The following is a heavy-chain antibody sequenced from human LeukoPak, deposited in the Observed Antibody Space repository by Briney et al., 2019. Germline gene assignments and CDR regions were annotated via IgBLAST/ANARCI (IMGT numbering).Heavy chain of an antibody. CDR1: GVSISSSSYY. CDR2: IYYSGCT. CDR3: ARAGCGGGSCYQSRGAFDI. V-gene: IGHV4-39*01. D-gene: IGHD2-15*01. Sequence: SETLSLTCTVSGVSISSSSYYWGWIRQPPGKRLEWIGSIYYSGCTYYNPSLKSRVTISVDTSKNQFSLKLSSVTAADTAVYYCARAGCGGGSCYQSRGAFDIWGQGTMVTVSS. J-gene: IGHJ3*02.